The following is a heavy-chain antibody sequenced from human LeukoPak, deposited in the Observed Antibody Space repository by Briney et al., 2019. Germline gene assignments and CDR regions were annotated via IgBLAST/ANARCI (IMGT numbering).Heavy chain of an antibody. CDR1: GGTFSSYA. D-gene: IGHD3-10*01. CDR3: ASDRLRGVRAFDI. Sequence: SVKVSCKASGGTFSSYAISRVRQAPGQGLEWMGRIIPIFGTANYAQKFQGRVTITTDESTSTAYMELSSLRSEDTAVYYCASDRLRGVRAFDIWGQGTMVTVSS. V-gene: IGHV1-69*05. J-gene: IGHJ3*02. CDR2: IIPIFGTA.